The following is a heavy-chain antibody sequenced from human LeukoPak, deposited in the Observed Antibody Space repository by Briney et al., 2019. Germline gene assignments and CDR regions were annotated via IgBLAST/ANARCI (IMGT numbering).Heavy chain of an antibody. V-gene: IGHV1-69*04. CDR1: GGTFSSYA. CDR2: IIPILGIA. Sequence: SVKVSCKASGGTFSSYAISWVRQAPGQGLEWMGRIIPILGIANYAQKFQGRVTITADKSTSTAYMELSSLRSEDTAVYYCARDGEYSSGWYGGNYFDYWGQGTLVTVSS. J-gene: IGHJ4*02. D-gene: IGHD6-19*01. CDR3: ARDGEYSSGWYGGNYFDY.